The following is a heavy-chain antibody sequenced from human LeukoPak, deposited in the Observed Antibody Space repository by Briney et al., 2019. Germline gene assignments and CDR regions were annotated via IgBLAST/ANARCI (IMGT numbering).Heavy chain of an antibody. CDR3: AKVMAAAGTWFFDY. V-gene: IGHV3-23*01. CDR2: ARASGGIT. J-gene: IGHJ4*02. Sequence: GGSLRLSCVASGFXFTSYAISWVRQAPGKGLESVSTARASGGITYYADSVKGRFTISRDSSKNTLHLQMNSLRAEDTAVYYCAKVMAAAGTWFFDYWSQGTLVTVSS. CDR1: GFXFTSYA. D-gene: IGHD6-13*01.